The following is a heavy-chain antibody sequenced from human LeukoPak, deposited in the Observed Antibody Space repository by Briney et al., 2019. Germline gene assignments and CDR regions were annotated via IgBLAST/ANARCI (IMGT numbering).Heavy chain of an antibody. D-gene: IGHD3-10*01. CDR3: ALWFGELYAFDI. CDR2: IYSGGST. J-gene: IGHJ3*02. V-gene: IGHV3-66*01. CDR1: GFTVSSNY. Sequence: GGSLRLSCAASGFTVSSNYMSWVRQAPGKGLEWVSVIYSGGSTCYADSVKGRFTISRDNSKNTLYLQMNSLRAEDTAVYYCALWFGELYAFDIWGQGTMVTVSS.